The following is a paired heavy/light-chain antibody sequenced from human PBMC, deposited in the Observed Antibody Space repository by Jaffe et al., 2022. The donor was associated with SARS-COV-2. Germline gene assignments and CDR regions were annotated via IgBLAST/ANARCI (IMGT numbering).Heavy chain of an antibody. J-gene: IGHJ6*02. D-gene: IGHD2-2*01. CDR1: GFTFSSYS. CDR3: ARANPANIVVVPAAQRPYYYYGMDV. CDR2: ISSSSSYI. Sequence: EVQLVESGGGLVKPGGSLRLSCAASGFTFSSYSMNWVRQAPGKGLEWVSSISSSSSYIYYADSVKGRFTISRDNAKNSLYLQMNSLRAEDTAVYYCARANPANIVVVPAAQRPYYYYGMDVWGQGTTVTVSS. V-gene: IGHV3-21*01.
Light chain of an antibody. V-gene: IGKV2-28*01. Sequence: DIVMTQSPLSLPVTPGEPASISCRSSQSLLHSNGYNYLDWYLQKPGQSPQLLIYLGSNRASGVPDRFSGSGSGTDFTLKISRVEAEDVGVYYCMQALQTPRFGQGTKLEIK. CDR2: LGS. J-gene: IGKJ2*03. CDR3: MQALQTPR. CDR1: QSLLHSNGYNY.